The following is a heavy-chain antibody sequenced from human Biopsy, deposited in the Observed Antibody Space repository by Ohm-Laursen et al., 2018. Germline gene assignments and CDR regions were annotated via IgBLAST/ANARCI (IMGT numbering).Heavy chain of an antibody. D-gene: IGHD5-12*01. Sequence: SQTLSLTCFVSGVSINGGRYYWNWIRHHPGKGLEWIGNIFYSANTYYNPSLKGRVAISVDTSKNQFSLKLSSVTAADTAVYYCARLGSGDYFPTFFDFWGQGALVTVSS. V-gene: IGHV4-31*03. CDR2: IFYSANT. CDR1: GVSINGGRYY. CDR3: ARLGSGDYFPTFFDF. J-gene: IGHJ4*02.